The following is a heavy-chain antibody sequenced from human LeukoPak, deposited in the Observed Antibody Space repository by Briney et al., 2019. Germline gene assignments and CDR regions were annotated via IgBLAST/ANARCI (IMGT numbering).Heavy chain of an antibody. CDR3: ARHESGGFDY. CDR2: INPDDSDT. Sequence: GESLKISCKAFGYRFTSYWTGWVRHMPAKGLEWRGIINPDDSDTRYSPSFQSQVTISADKSTSTAYLQWSSLKASDTAMYYCARHESGGFDYWGQGTLVTVSS. CDR1: GYRFTSYW. J-gene: IGHJ4*02. V-gene: IGHV5-51*01. D-gene: IGHD3-10*01.